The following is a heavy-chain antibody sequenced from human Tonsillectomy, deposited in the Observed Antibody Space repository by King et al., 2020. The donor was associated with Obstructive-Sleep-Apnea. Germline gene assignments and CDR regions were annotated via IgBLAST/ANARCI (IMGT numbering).Heavy chain of an antibody. CDR1: GGSFSDYY. V-gene: IGHV4-34*01. CDR3: TRGSGAAAVNWFDP. Sequence: VQLQQWGAGLLKPSETLSLTCAVYGGSFSDYYWSWIRQPPGKGLEWIGEINHSGSTNYNPSLKSPVTISVETSNNQFSLKLSSVTAADTAVYYCTRGSGAAAVNWFDPWGQGTLVTVSS. J-gene: IGHJ5*02. CDR2: INHSGST. D-gene: IGHD6-13*01.